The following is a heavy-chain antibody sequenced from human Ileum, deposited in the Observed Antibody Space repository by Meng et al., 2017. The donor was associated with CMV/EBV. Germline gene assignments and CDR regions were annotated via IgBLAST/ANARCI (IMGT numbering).Heavy chain of an antibody. Sequence: HVQLQESGPGLVKPSETLSLTCIVSGDSISGYHWTWIRKPAGKGLEWIGRLRTSGTTDHNPSLKSRVTLSIDTSKNQFSLKLNSVTAADTAVYYCGRAGARGVPVDMWGQGTLVTVSS. D-gene: IGHD3-10*01. CDR2: LRTSGTT. CDR1: GDSISGYH. CDR3: GRAGARGVPVDM. J-gene: IGHJ4*02. V-gene: IGHV4-4*07.